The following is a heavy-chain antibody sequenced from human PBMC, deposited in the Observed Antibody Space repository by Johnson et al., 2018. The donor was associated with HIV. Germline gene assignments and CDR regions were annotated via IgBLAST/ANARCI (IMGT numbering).Heavy chain of an antibody. Sequence: QVLLVESGGSVVRPGRSLKLSCAASGFTFSSYAMHWVRQAPGKGLEWVAVISYDGSNKYYADSVKGRFTISRDNSKNTLYLQMKSLRPEDTAVYYCAKESKWEARTRHAFDMWGQGTMVTVSS. D-gene: IGHD1-26*01. CDR2: ISYDGSNK. J-gene: IGHJ3*02. CDR1: GFTFSSYA. V-gene: IGHV3-30*04. CDR3: AKESKWEARTRHAFDM.